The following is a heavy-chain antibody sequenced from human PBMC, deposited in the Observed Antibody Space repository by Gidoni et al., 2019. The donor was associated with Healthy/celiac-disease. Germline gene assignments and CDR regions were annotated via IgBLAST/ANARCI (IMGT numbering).Heavy chain of an antibody. V-gene: IGHV1-18*01. J-gene: IGHJ4*02. Sequence: QVQLVQSGAEVKKPGASVTVSCKASGYIFTRYGISWVRQAPGQGLEWMGWISAYNGNTNYAQKLQGRVTMTTDTSTSTAYREPRSLRSDDTAVYYCARSASMITFGGVIVDWGQGTLVTVSS. CDR2: ISAYNGNT. CDR1: GYIFTRYG. D-gene: IGHD3-16*02. CDR3: ARSASMITFGGVIVD.